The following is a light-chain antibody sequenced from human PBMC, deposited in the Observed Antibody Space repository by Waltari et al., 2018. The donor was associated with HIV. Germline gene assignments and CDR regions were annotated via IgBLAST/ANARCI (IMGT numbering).Light chain of an antibody. CDR3: QQYHHFPFN. CDR2: RAT. V-gene: IGKV1-5*03. Sequence: DIQMTQSPSTLSASVGDRVILTCRPSQPINTWVAWYRQKPGKAPELLIYRATSLQRGVPSRFSGGASGADFTLTIRSLQPDDVATYYCQQYHHFPFNFGPGTTVDI. CDR1: QPINTW. J-gene: IGKJ3*01.